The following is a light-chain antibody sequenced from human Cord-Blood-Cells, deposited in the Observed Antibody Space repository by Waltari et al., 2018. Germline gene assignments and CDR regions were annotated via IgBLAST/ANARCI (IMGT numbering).Light chain of an antibody. CDR3: QQYDNLPFT. Sequence: TQSPSSLSASVGDRVTITCQASQDISNYLNWYQQKPGKAPKLLIYDASNLETAVPSRFSGSGSGTDFTFTISSLQPEDIATYYCQQYDNLPFTFGPGTKVDIK. V-gene: IGKV1-33*01. J-gene: IGKJ3*01. CDR2: DAS. CDR1: QDISNY.